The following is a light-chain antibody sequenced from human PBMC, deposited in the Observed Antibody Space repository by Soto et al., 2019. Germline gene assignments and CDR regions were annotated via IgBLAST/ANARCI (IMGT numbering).Light chain of an antibody. V-gene: IGKV3-11*01. CDR2: DAS. Sequence: VFALSVTALSLSTGAIATRSGRASKSVSYYLAWYQQKPGQAPRLLVYDASNRATGIPDRFSGSGSGTDFTLTISSLEPEDFAVYYCQQRSNWPQTFAQRSIVDIK. CDR1: KSVSYY. CDR3: QQRSNWPQT. J-gene: IGKJ1*01.